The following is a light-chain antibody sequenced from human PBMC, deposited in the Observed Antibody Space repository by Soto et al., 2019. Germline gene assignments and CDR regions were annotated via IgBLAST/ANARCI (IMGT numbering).Light chain of an antibody. J-gene: IGKJ5*01. Sequence: DVQMTQSPSSLSASVGDRVTITCRASQSVSSFLNWYQQKPGEAPKLLIYAASNLQSGVPSRFSGSGSGTDFTLTISSLQPEDFATYYCHQSYITPLTFGQGTRLEIK. CDR2: AAS. CDR3: HQSYITPLT. CDR1: QSVSSF. V-gene: IGKV1-39*01.